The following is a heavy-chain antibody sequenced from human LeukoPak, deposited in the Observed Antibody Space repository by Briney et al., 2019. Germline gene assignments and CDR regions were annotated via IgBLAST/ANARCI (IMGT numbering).Heavy chain of an antibody. D-gene: IGHD2-15*01. Sequence: PWGSLRLSCAASGFTFSSYGMHWVRQAPGKGLEWLAVASTDEISQTYADSVKGRFIISRDTSRNTLNLQMNNLTPEDTAVYYCAAFIATKLDNWGQGILVSVSS. CDR2: ASTDEISQ. V-gene: IGHV3-30*03. CDR1: GFTFSSYG. J-gene: IGHJ4*02. CDR3: AAFIATKLDN.